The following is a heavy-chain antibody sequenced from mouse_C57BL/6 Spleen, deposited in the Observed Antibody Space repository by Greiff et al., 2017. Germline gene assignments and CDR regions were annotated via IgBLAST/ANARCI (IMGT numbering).Heavy chain of an antibody. CDR2: IYPGDGDT. J-gene: IGHJ1*03. CDR3: ARERGYDYDGGRYFEV. Sequence: VKLMESGAELVKPGASVKISCKASGYAFSSYWMNWVKQRPGKGLEWIGQIYPGDGDTNYNGKFKGKATLTADKSSSTAYMQLSSLTSEDSAVYFCARERGYDYDGGRYFEVWGTGTTVTVSS. CDR1: GYAFSSYW. V-gene: IGHV1-80*01. D-gene: IGHD2-4*01.